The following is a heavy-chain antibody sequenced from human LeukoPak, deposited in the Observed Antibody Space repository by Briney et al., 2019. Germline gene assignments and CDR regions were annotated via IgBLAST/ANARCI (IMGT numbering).Heavy chain of an antibody. D-gene: IGHD3-10*01. Sequence: PGGSLRLSCAASGFTFDDYAMDWVRQTPGKGLEWVSGISWNSNNIGYADSVKGRFTMSRDNAKKSLFLQMNSLRAEDTALYYCARGRMVRGVIHYYYYMDVWGKGTTVTVSS. CDR1: GFTFDDYA. J-gene: IGHJ6*03. CDR2: ISWNSNNI. CDR3: ARGRMVRGVIHYYYYMDV. V-gene: IGHV3-9*01.